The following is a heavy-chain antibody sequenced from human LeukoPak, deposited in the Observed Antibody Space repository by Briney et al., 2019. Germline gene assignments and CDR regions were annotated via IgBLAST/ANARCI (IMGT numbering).Heavy chain of an antibody. CDR2: INQDGSER. J-gene: IGHJ5*02. V-gene: IGHV3-7*05. D-gene: IGHD6-19*01. CDR3: APWLVLNWFDP. CDR1: GFTFTSYW. Sequence: RGSLRLSCTASGFTFTSYWINWVSQAPGKGLEWVANINQDGSERFFVDSVKGRFTISRDNAKNSLFLQMNSLRAEDTAVYYCAPWLVLNWFDPWGQGTLVTVPS.